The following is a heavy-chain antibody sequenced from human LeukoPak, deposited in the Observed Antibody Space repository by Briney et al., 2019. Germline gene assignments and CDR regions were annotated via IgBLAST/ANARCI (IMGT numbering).Heavy chain of an antibody. V-gene: IGHV3-30*18. Sequence: GGSLRISCAASGFTFSSYGMHWVRQAPGKGLEWVAVISYDGSNKYYADSVKGRFTISRDNSKNTLYLQMNSLRAEDTAVYYCAKDPSWGVRGVPENYYYYGMDVWGQGTTVTVS. CDR1: GFTFSSYG. D-gene: IGHD3-10*01. CDR2: ISYDGSNK. J-gene: IGHJ6*02. CDR3: AKDPSWGVRGVPENYYYYGMDV.